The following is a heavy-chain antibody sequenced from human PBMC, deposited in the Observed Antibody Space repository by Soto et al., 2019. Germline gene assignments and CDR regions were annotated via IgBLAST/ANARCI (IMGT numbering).Heavy chain of an antibody. Sequence: SETLSLACTVSGGSISSGDYYWSWIRQPPGKGLEWIGYIYYSGSTYYNPSLKSRVTISVDTSKNQFSLKLSSVTAADTAVHYCATRSVGYSYGCWRRYAMDVWGQATTGTVSS. CDR2: IYYSGST. CDR3: ATRSVGYSYGCWRRYAMDV. V-gene: IGHV4-30-4*01. D-gene: IGHD5-18*01. CDR1: GGSISSGDYY. J-gene: IGHJ6*02.